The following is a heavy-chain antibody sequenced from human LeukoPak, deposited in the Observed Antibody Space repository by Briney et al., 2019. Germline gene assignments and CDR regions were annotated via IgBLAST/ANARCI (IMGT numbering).Heavy chain of an antibody. V-gene: IGHV1-8*01. J-gene: IGHJ4*02. CDR1: GYTFTSYD. Sequence: GASVTVSCKASGYTFTSYDINWVRQATGQGLEWMGWTNPNSGNTGYAQKFQGRVTMTRNTSISTAYMELSSLRSEDTAVYYCARGQGVPAAAYYLDYWGQGTLVTVSS. CDR2: TNPNSGNT. D-gene: IGHD2-2*01. CDR3: ARGQGVPAAAYYLDY.